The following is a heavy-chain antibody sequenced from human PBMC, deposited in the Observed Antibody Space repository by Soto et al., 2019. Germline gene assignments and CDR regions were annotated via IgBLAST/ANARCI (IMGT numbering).Heavy chain of an antibody. CDR3: ARGYSHYAH. D-gene: IGHD4-4*01. CDR1: GGSVSRDSNF. J-gene: IGHJ4*02. CDR2: IYYSGPS. V-gene: IGHV4-61*01. Sequence: SETLSLTCTVSGGSVSRDSNFGSWIRQPPGKGLEWIGYIYYSGPSTYNPSLESRVTIAIDSSKNQVSLTLTSVTAAHTAVYYCARGYSHYAHWGRGTLVTVSS.